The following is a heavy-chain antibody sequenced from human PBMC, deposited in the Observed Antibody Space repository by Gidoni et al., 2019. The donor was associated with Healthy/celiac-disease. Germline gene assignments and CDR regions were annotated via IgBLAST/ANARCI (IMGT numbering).Heavy chain of an antibody. J-gene: IGHJ6*02. CDR2: IIPIFGTA. D-gene: IGHD2-21*02. CDR1: GGTFSSYA. Sequence: QVQLVQSGAEVKKPGSSVKVSCKASGGTFSSYAISWVRQAPGQGLEWVGGIIPIFGTANYAQKFQGRVTITAEESTSTAYMELSSLRSEDTAVYYCARGEDGGGDCYYYYYGMDVWGQGTTVTVSS. CDR3: ARGEDGGGDCYYYYYGMDV. V-gene: IGHV1-69*01.